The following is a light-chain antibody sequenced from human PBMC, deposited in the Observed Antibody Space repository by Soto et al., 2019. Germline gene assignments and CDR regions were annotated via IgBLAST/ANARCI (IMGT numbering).Light chain of an antibody. CDR1: RSVVNYQ. CDR2: NTF. J-gene: IGKJ1*01. V-gene: IGKV3-20*01. CDR3: QQYGALPPT. Sequence: EVVLTQSPVTLSLSPGERATLSCRTSRSVVNYQLAWYRQKAGQAPRLLIYNTFHRATGIPDRFSGTGSETDFTLTISGLEPEDFAVYHCQQYGALPPTFGQGTKVDIK.